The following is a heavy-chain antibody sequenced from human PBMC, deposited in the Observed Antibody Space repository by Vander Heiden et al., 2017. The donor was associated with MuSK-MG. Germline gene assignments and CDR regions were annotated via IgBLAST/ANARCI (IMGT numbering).Heavy chain of an antibody. V-gene: IGHV4-59*08. CDR2: IWYIGST. Sequence: QVQMQESGPGLVKPSETLSLTCTVSNGSTSSYYWSWIRQPPGKGLEWIGYIWYIGSTKYNPSLKSRITIAVDTSKSQFSLRLSSVTAADTAVYYCARHSSDIYYFDYWGQGTLVTVSS. D-gene: IGHD6-25*01. CDR3: ARHSSDIYYFDY. J-gene: IGHJ4*02. CDR1: NGSTSSYY.